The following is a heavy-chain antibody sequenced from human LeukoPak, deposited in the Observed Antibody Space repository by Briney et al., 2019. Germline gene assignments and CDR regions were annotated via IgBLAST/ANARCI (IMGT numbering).Heavy chain of an antibody. CDR3: ARSGASGSLYYFDY. CDR1: GYSFTNNW. V-gene: IGHV5-51*01. Sequence: GGSLKISCKGSGYSFTNNWIAWVRQLPGKGLEWMGSIHPDDSDTRYSLSFQGQVTISADKSITTAYLQWSSLKASDTAMYFCARSGASGSLYYFDYWGQGTLVTVSS. CDR2: IHPDDSDT. J-gene: IGHJ4*02. D-gene: IGHD6-19*01.